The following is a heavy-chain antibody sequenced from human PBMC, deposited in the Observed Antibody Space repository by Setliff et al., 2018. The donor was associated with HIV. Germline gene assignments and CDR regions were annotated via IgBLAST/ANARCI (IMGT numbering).Heavy chain of an antibody. D-gene: IGHD2-15*01. CDR1: GGTFSSYA. CDR3: ARGPEEGDCSGGSCYGNFDP. Sequence: SVKVSCKASGGTFSSYAISWVRQAPGQGLEWMGGIIPILGVANYAQKFQGRLTITADKSTNTAYMELSSLKSDDTAVYYCARGPEEGDCSGGSCYGNFDPWGQGTLVTVS. J-gene: IGHJ5*02. CDR2: IIPILGVA. V-gene: IGHV1-69*10.